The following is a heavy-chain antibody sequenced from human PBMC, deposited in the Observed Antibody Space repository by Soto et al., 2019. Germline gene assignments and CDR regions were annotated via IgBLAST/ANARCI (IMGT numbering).Heavy chain of an antibody. Sequence: QVQLVESGGGVVQPGRSLRLSCAASGFTFSSYGMHWVHQAPGKGLEWVTFISYDGSNKYFADSVKGRFSISRDNSKNTLYLQMNSLRGEDTAVYYCAKDREYCSSTSCRRNYYYYYYGMDVWGQGTTVTVSS. CDR3: AKDREYCSSTSCRRNYYYYYYGMDV. J-gene: IGHJ6*02. CDR1: GFTFSSYG. CDR2: ISYDGSNK. V-gene: IGHV3-30*18. D-gene: IGHD2-2*01.